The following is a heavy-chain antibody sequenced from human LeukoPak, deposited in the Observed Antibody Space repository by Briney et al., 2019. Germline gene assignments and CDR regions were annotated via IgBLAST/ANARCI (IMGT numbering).Heavy chain of an antibody. V-gene: IGHV3-23*01. Sequence: PGGSLRLSCAASGFASGFTFSDYAVSWVRQAPGKGPEWVASVNGRGATTYYADSVRGRFTISRDNSKNTLYLQMNSLRAEDTAVYYCAKEGSSSWYCCFDYWGQGTLVTVSS. CDR3: AKEGSSSWYCCFDY. D-gene: IGHD6-13*01. J-gene: IGHJ4*02. CDR1: GFTFSDYA. CDR2: VNGRGATT.